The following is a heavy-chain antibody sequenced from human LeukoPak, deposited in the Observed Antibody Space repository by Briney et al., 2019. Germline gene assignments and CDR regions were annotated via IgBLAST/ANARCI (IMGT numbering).Heavy chain of an antibody. CDR3: VRYANYGDYPNWLDP. Sequence: SETLSLTCTVSGGSISSYYWSWIRQPPGKGLEWIGYIYYSGSTNYNPSLKSRVTMSLDKSKNQFSLKLYSVTAADTAVYYCVRYANYGDYPNWLDPWGQGTLVTVS. CDR2: IYYSGST. J-gene: IGHJ5*02. V-gene: IGHV4-59*12. D-gene: IGHD4-17*01. CDR1: GGSISSYY.